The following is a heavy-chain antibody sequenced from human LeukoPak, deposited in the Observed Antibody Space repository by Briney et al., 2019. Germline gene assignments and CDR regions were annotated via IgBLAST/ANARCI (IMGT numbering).Heavy chain of an antibody. D-gene: IGHD2-2*01. CDR3: ARVKVVVVPAAIGPVDY. V-gene: IGHV4-38-2*02. Sequence: SETLSLTCTVSGYSISSGYYWGWIRQPPGKGLEWIRSIYHSGSTYYNPSPKSRVTISVDTSKNQFSLKLSSVTAADTAVYYCARVKVVVVPAAIGPVDYWGQGTLVTVSS. J-gene: IGHJ4*02. CDR1: GYSISSGYY. CDR2: IYHSGST.